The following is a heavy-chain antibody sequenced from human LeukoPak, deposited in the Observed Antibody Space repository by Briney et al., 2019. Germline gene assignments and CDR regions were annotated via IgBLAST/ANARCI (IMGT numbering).Heavy chain of an antibody. V-gene: IGHV3-23*01. J-gene: IGHJ4*02. D-gene: IGHD5-12*01. CDR3: AKDREGLSSGYDLEYFDY. CDR1: GFTFSSYA. Sequence: GGSLRLSCAASGFTFSSYAMSWVRQAPGKGLEWVSAISGSGGSTYYADSVKGRFTISRDNSKNTLFLQMNSLRAEDTAVYYCAKDREGLSSGYDLEYFDYWGQGTLVTVSS. CDR2: ISGSGGST.